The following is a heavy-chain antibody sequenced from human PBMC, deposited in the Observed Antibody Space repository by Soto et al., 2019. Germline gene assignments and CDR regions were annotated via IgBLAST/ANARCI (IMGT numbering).Heavy chain of an antibody. CDR1: GVSISNNY. CDR2: IYYNGNT. J-gene: IGHJ4*02. D-gene: IGHD7-27*01. V-gene: IGHV4-59*01. CDR3: TRANWYSEY. Sequence: ASETLSLTCTVSGVSISNNYWSWIRQPPGKGLEWIGYIYYNGNTNYNPSLKSRVTMSVDTSRNQISLKLTTVTAADTAVYYCTRANWYSEYWGQRTLVTVSS.